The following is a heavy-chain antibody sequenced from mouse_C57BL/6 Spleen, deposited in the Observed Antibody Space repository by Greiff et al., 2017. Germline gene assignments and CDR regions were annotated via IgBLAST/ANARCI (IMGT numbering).Heavy chain of an antibody. D-gene: IGHD1-1*01. J-gene: IGHJ3*01. V-gene: IGHV1-26*01. CDR1: GYTFTDYY. CDR3: ATSSYGSSRGFAY. Sequence: VQLQQSGPELVKPGASVKISCKASGYTFTDYYMNWVKQSHGKSLEWIGDINPNNGGTSYNQKFKGKATLTVDKSSSTAYMELRSLTSEDSAVYYCATSSYGSSRGFAYWGQGTLVTVSA. CDR2: INPNNGGT.